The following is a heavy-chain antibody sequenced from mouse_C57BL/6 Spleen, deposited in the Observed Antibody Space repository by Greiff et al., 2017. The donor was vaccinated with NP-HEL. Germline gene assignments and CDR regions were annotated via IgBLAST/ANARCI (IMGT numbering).Heavy chain of an antibody. J-gene: IGHJ3*01. D-gene: IGHD2-4*01. V-gene: IGHV14-2*01. CDR2: IDPEDGET. Sequence: EVQRVESGAELVKPGASVKLSCTASGFNIKDYYMHWVKQRTEQGLEWIGRIDPEDGETKYAPKFQGKATITADTSSNTAYLQLSSLTSEDTAVYYCASYYDYDEAWFAYWGQGTLVTVSA. CDR3: ASYYDYDEAWFAY. CDR1: GFNIKDYY.